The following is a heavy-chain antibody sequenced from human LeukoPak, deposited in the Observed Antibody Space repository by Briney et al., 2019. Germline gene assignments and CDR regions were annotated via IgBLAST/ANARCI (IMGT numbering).Heavy chain of an antibody. D-gene: IGHD2-21*01. CDR3: AKGGDRIWDAFDI. CDR2: ISWNSGSI. Sequence: GRSLRLSCAASGFTFDDYAMHWVRQAPGKGLEWVSGISWNSGSIGYADSVKGRFTISRDNSKKSLYLQMNSLRTEDTALYYCAKGGDRIWDAFDIWGRGTKVTVSS. CDR1: GFTFDDYA. V-gene: IGHV3-9*01. J-gene: IGHJ3*02.